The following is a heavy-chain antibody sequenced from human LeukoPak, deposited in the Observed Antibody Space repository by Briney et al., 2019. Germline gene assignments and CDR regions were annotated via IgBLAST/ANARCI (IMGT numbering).Heavy chain of an antibody. V-gene: IGHV3-23*01. CDR1: GFTFSNAW. CDR3: ARDLYSRNYYGSGSYHDAFDI. J-gene: IGHJ3*02. CDR2: ISGSGGST. Sequence: GGSLRLSCAASGFTFSNAWMSWVRQAPGKGLEWVSAISGSGGSTYYADSVKGRFTISRDNSKNTLYLQMYSLRAEDTAVYYCARDLYSRNYYGSGSYHDAFDIWGQGTMVTVSS. D-gene: IGHD3-10*01.